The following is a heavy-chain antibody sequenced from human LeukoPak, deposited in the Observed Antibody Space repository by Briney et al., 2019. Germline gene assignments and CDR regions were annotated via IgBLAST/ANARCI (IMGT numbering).Heavy chain of an antibody. CDR2: INHSGST. D-gene: IGHD3-9*01. V-gene: IGHV4-34*01. CDR1: NGSFSGYY. J-gene: IGHJ3*02. Sequence: PSETLSLTCAAYNGSFSGYYWSWIRQPPGKGLEWIGEINHSGSTNYNPSLKSRVTISVDTSKNQFSLKLSSVTAADTAVYYCARALYYDILTGYYEPLDAFDIWGQGTMVTVSS. CDR3: ARALYYDILTGYYEPLDAFDI.